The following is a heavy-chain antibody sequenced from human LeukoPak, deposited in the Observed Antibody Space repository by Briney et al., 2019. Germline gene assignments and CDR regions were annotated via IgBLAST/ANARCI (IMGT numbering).Heavy chain of an antibody. J-gene: IGHJ4*02. CDR3: VKDANYYDSSGYYDY. CDR1: GFTFSRYL. CDR2: ISTNGGST. V-gene: IGHV3-64D*06. D-gene: IGHD3-22*01. Sequence: GGSLRLSCSASGFTFSRYLMHWVRQAPGKGLEYVSAISTNGGSTYYADSVKGRFTISRDNSKNTPYLQMSSLRTEDTAVYYCVKDANYYDSSGYYDYWGQGTLVTVSS.